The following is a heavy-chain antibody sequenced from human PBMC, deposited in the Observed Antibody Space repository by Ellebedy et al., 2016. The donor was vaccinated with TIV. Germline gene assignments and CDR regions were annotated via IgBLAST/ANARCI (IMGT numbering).Heavy chain of an antibody. CDR3: AKESGKYGRNSED. Sequence: PGGSLRLSCAASGFTFAHFAMRWFRQAPGKGLEWVSAITGSGDRTFSADSVKGRFTISRDTSKNTLYLQMTSRRAEDTAIYYCAKESGKYGRNSEDWGQGTQVTVSS. D-gene: IGHD1-14*01. J-gene: IGHJ4*02. V-gene: IGHV3-23*01. CDR2: ITGSGDRT. CDR1: GFTFAHFA.